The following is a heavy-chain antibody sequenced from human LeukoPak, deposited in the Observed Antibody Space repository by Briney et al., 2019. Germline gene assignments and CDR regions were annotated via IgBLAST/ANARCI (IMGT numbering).Heavy chain of an antibody. CDR1: GVIVSRNF. D-gene: IGHD6-19*01. V-gene: IGHV3-53*01. J-gene: IGHJ5*02. CDR2: MYAGGTT. CDR3: ARGSGSGRPLDR. Sequence: PGGSLRLPCAASGVIVSRNFMSWVRQAPGKGLQWVAIMYAGGTTDYSDSVRGRFHISRDSSNNTLSLQINSLRAEDTAVYYCARGSGSGRPLDRWGQGALVTVSS.